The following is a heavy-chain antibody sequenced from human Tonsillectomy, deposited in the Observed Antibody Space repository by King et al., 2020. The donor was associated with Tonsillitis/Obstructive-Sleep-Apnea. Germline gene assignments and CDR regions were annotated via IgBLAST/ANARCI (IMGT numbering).Heavy chain of an antibody. V-gene: IGHV3-64D*06. D-gene: IGHD5-18*01. J-gene: IGHJ4*02. CDR3: VKALDTAMVTRVHFDY. Sequence: VQLVESGGGLVQPGGSLRLSCSASGFTFSSYAMHWVRQAPGKGLEYVSAISSNGGSTYYADSVKGRFTISRDNSKNKLYLQMSSLRAEDTAVYYCVKALDTAMVTRVHFDYWGQGTLVTVSS. CDR1: GFTFSSYA. CDR2: ISSNGGST.